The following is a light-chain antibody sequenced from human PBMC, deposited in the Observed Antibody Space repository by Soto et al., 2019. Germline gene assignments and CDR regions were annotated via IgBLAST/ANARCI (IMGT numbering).Light chain of an antibody. CDR2: EVS. CDR1: SSDVGGYNY. V-gene: IGLV2-8*01. J-gene: IGLJ3*02. CDR3: CSYAGSNNKV. Sequence: QSVLTQPPSASGSPGQSVTISCTGTSSDVGGYNYVSWYQQHPGKAPKLMIYEVSQRPSGVPDRFSGSKSGNTASLTVSGLQAEDEADYYCCSYAGSNNKVFGGGTKLTVL.